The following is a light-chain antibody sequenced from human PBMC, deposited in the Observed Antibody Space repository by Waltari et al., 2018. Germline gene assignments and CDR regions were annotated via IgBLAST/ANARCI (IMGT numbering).Light chain of an antibody. CDR2: DAD. J-gene: IGKJ5*01. Sequence: VLTQSPGPLSLSPGERATLSCRASQSLGGDYLAWYQQNPGQPPRVLIHDADRRAPGITDRLSGSGSSTDFTLTLTRLEPADFAVYYCQYYTSFGPGTRLDIK. CDR3: QYYTS. CDR1: QSLGGDY. V-gene: IGKV3-20*01.